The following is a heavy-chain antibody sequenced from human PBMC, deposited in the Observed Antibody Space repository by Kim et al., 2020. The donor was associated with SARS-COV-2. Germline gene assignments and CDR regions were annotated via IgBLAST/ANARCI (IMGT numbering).Heavy chain of an antibody. D-gene: IGHD3-3*01. Sequence: SVKVSCKASGGTFSSYAISWVRQAPGQGLEWMGRIIPILGIANYAQKFQGRVTITADKSTSTAYMELSSLRSEDTAVYYCASNPRITIFGGVIPSLELFDPWGQGTLVTVSS. V-gene: IGHV1-69*10. CDR3: ASNPRITIFGGVIPSLELFDP. CDR1: GGTFSSYA. CDR2: IIPILGIA. J-gene: IGHJ5*02.